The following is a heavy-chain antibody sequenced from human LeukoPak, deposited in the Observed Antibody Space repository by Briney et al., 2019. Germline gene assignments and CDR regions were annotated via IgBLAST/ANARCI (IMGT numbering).Heavy chain of an antibody. CDR3: ARRGGHGGSFDY. CDR1: GGSISGYY. Sequence: PSETLSLTCTVSGGSISGYYWSWIRQPPGKGLEWIGYMYYSGSTNYNPSLRSRVTISVDTSKNQFSLKLSSVTAADTAVYYCARRGGHGGSFDYGGQETLVTVSS. V-gene: IGHV4-59*08. D-gene: IGHD4-23*01. CDR2: MYYSGST. J-gene: IGHJ4*02.